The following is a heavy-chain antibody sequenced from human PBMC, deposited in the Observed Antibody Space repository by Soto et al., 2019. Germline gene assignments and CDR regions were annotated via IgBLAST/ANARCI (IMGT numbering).Heavy chain of an antibody. D-gene: IGHD3-22*01. V-gene: IGHV4-38-2*01. CDR3: ARGAANYDSSGYYLDY. Sequence: PSETLSLTCAVSGYSISSGYYWGWIRQPPGKGLEWIGSIYHSGSTYYNPSLKSRVTISVDRSKNQFSLKLSSVTAADTAVYYCARGAANYDSSGYYLDYWGQGTLVTVSS. CDR1: GYSISSGYY. J-gene: IGHJ4*02. CDR2: IYHSGST.